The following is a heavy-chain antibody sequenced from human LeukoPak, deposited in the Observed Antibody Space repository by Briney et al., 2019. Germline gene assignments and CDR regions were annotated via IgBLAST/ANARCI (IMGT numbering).Heavy chain of an antibody. Sequence: GGSLRLSCAASGFTFSSYSMNWVRQAPGKGLEWVSSISSSSSYIYYADSVKGRFTISRDNAKNSLYPQMNSLRDEDTAVYYCAREMGVAAASYFFDYWGQGTLVTVSS. CDR2: ISSSSSYI. CDR1: GFTFSSYS. V-gene: IGHV3-21*01. J-gene: IGHJ4*02. D-gene: IGHD6-25*01. CDR3: AREMGVAAASYFFDY.